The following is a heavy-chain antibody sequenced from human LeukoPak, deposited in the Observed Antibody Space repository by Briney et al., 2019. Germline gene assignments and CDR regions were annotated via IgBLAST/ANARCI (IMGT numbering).Heavy chain of an antibody. J-gene: IGHJ4*02. V-gene: IGHV3-30-3*01. CDR3: ARGPREWLQSGD. Sequence: PGGSLRLSCAASGFTFSSYAMHWVRQAPGKGLEWVAVISYDGSNKYYADSVKGRFTISRDNSKNTLYLQMNSLRAEDTAVYYCARGPREWLQSGDWGQGTLVTVCS. CDR2: ISYDGSNK. CDR1: GFTFSSYA. D-gene: IGHD5-24*01.